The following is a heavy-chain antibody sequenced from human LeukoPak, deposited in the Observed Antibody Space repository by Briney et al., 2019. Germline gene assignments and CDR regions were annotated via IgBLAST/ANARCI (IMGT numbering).Heavy chain of an antibody. CDR3: ARRRDGYNFGSFYLDY. CDR2: IFHTGST. J-gene: IGHJ4*02. Sequence: SETLSLTCTVSGYSISDGNYWGWIRQPPGKGLEWIGSIFHTGSTYDNPSLKRRVTTSVDTSKNQFSLSLNSVTAADTAVYYCARRRDGYNFGSFYLDYWGQGILVTVSS. V-gene: IGHV4-38-2*02. D-gene: IGHD5-24*01. CDR1: GYSISDGNY.